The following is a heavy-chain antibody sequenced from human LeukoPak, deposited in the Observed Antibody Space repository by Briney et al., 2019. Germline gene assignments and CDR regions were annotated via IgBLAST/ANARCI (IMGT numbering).Heavy chain of an antibody. D-gene: IGHD3-22*01. CDR3: VPTDSSGLD. Sequence: GGSLRLSCEASGFTFSHYWTHWVRQAPGKGLVWVSRTNTDGSSTTYVDSVKGRFTISRDNAKNTMYLQMNSLRAEDTAVYYCVPTDSSGLDWGQGTLVTVSS. CDR2: TNTDGSST. V-gene: IGHV3-74*01. CDR1: GFTFSHYW. J-gene: IGHJ4*02.